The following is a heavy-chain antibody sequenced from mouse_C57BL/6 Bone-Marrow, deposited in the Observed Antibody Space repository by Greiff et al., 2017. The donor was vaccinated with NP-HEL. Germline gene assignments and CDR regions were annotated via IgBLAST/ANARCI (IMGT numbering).Heavy chain of an antibody. CDR2: IHPNSGST. V-gene: IGHV1-64*01. J-gene: IGHJ3*01. CDR3: AREENDGYYWFAY. D-gene: IGHD2-3*01. Sequence: VQRVESGAELVKPGASVKLSCKASGYTFTSYWMHWVKQRPGQGLEWIGMIHPNSGSTNYNEKFKSKATLTVDKSSSTAYMQLSSLTSEDSAVYYCAREENDGYYWFAYWGQGTLVTVSA. CDR1: GYTFTSYW.